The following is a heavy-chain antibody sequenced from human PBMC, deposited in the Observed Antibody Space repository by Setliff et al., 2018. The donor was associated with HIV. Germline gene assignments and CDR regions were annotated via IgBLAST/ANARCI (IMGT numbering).Heavy chain of an antibody. J-gene: IGHJ4*02. V-gene: IGHV1-18*01. CDR2: ISTYNRDT. CDR1: GYTFLSYG. D-gene: IGHD3-22*01. Sequence: GASVKVSCKVSGYTFLSYGISWVRQAPGQGLEWMGWISTYNRDTNSAQKFEDRLSLSTNSSTSTAYMELRSLRSDDTAIYYCARENYYGSSGRGWVYYFDYWGQGTVVTVSS. CDR3: ARENYYGSSGRGWVYYFDY.